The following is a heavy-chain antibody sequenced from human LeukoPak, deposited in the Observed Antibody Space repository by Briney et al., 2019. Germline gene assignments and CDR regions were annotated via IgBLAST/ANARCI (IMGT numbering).Heavy chain of an antibody. CDR3: ARENYYGSGSLDI. J-gene: IGHJ3*02. V-gene: IGHV4-39*07. CDR1: GGSISSSSHY. CDR2: IYYSGST. D-gene: IGHD3-10*01. Sequence: SETLSLTCTVSGGSISSSSHYWGWIRQPPGKGLEWIGSIYYSGSTYYNPSLKSRVTISVDTSKNQFSLKLSSVTAADTAVYYCARENYYGSGSLDIWGQGTMVTVSS.